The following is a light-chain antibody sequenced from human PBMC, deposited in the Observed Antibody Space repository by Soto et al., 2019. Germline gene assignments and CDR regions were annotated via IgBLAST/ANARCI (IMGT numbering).Light chain of an antibody. J-gene: IGKJ1*01. CDR1: QNISSY. Sequence: LFTPYPGTLSLSPWKRTPLSFRASQNISSYLSWYQQKPGQAPRLLIYDVSNRATGIPARFSGSGSGTDFTLTISSLEPEDFAVYYCQQRSNWPRTFGQGTKVAIK. CDR2: DVS. V-gene: IGKV3-11*01. CDR3: QQRSNWPRT.